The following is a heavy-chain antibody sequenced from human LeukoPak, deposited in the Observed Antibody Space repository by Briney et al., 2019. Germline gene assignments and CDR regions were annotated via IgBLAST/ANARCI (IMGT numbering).Heavy chain of an antibody. J-gene: IGHJ4*02. Sequence: GGSLRLSCVASGFTFSSYEMNWVRQAPGKGLEWVSYISSGGSSLFYADSVKGRFTISRDNSKNTLFLQMNSLKADDTAVYYCAKGGGGVLASWGQGTLVTVSS. CDR1: GFTFSSYE. V-gene: IGHV3-48*03. CDR2: ISSGGSSL. CDR3: AKGGGGVLAS. D-gene: IGHD3-16*01.